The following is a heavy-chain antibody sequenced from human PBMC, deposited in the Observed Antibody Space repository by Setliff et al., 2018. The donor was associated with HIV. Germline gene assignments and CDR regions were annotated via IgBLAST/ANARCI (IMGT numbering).Heavy chain of an antibody. CDR1: GFTFGDYA. Sequence: PGGSLRLSCTASGFTFGDYAMSWVRQAPGKGLEWVGFIRSKGYGGTTEYAASVKGGFTISRGDSKSTAYLQMNSLKTEDTAVYYCTTRWFDPWGQGTLVTVSS. J-gene: IGHJ5*02. CDR2: IRSKGYGGTT. V-gene: IGHV3-49*04. CDR3: TTRWFDP.